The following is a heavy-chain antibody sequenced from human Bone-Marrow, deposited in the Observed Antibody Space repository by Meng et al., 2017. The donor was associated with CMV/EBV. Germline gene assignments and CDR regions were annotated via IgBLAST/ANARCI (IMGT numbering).Heavy chain of an antibody. J-gene: IGHJ5*02. CDR2: IWYDGSNK. Sequence: LSLTCAASGFTFSSYGMHWVRQAPGKGLEWVAVIWYDGSNKYYSDSVKGRFTISRDNSKNTLYLQMNSLRAEDTAVYYCAKGYSSSSQGYWFDPWGQGTLVTVSS. CDR1: GFTFSSYG. CDR3: AKGYSSSSQGYWFDP. D-gene: IGHD6-6*01. V-gene: IGHV3-33*06.